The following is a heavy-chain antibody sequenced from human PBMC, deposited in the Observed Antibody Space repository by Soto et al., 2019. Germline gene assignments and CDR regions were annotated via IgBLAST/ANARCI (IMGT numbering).Heavy chain of an antibody. V-gene: IGHV4-39*01. Sequence: QLQLQESGPGLVKPSETLSLTCTVSGGSISSSSYYWGWIRQPPGKGLEWIGSIYYSGSTYYNPSLKSRVSLSGDTSKNQFSLKLSSVTAADTAVYYCARPDYGGEDDYYYYGMDVWGQGTTVTVSS. CDR1: GGSISSSSYY. D-gene: IGHD4-17*01. CDR3: ARPDYGGEDDYYYYGMDV. J-gene: IGHJ6*02. CDR2: IYYSGST.